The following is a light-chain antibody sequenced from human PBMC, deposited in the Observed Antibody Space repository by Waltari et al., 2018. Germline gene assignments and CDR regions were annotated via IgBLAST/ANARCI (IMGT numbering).Light chain of an antibody. Sequence: EIVLTQSPGTLSLSPGERATLSCRASQSLSNSYLAWYQQKPGQAPRLLIYGASSRATGIPDRFSGSGSGTDFILTISRLEPEDFAVYYCQQRSNWPRTFGQGTKLEIK. J-gene: IGKJ2*02. CDR2: GAS. CDR1: QSLSNSY. CDR3: QQRSNWPRT. V-gene: IGKV3D-20*02.